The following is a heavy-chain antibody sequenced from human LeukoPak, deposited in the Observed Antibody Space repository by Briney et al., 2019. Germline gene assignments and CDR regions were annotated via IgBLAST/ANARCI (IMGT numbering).Heavy chain of an antibody. Sequence: SQTLSLTCAVSGGSISSGGYSWRWIRQPPGKGLEWIGYIYHSGSTYYNPSLKSRVTISVDRSKNQFSLKLSSVTAADTAVYYCARVGPLFGVAFDYWGQGTLVTVSS. CDR2: IYHSGST. CDR3: ARVGPLFGVAFDY. CDR1: GGSISSGGYS. V-gene: IGHV4-30-2*01. J-gene: IGHJ4*02. D-gene: IGHD3-3*01.